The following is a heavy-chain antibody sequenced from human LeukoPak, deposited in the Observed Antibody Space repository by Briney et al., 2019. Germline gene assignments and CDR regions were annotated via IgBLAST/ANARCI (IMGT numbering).Heavy chain of an antibody. J-gene: IGHJ4*02. CDR3: AKKALGGIGVLVHFDY. CDR1: GFTFSSYA. D-gene: IGHD2-21*01. Sequence: QPGGSLRLSCAASGFTFSSYAMSWVRQAPGKGLEWVSAISGSGGSTYYADSVKGRFTISRDNSKNTLYLQMNSLRAEDTAVYYCAKKALGGIGVLVHFDYWGQGTLVTVSS. CDR2: ISGSGGST. V-gene: IGHV3-23*01.